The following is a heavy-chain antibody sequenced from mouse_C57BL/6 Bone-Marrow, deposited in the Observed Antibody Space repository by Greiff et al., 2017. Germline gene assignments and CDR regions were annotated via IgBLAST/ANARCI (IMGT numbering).Heavy chain of an antibody. V-gene: IGHV1-39*01. CDR1: GYSFTDYN. Sequence: VQLKESGPELVKPGASVKISCKASGYSFTDYNMNWVKQSNGKSLEWIGVINPNYGTTSYNQKFKGKATLTVDQSSSTAYMQLNSLTSEDSAVYYGARSGGLRDAMDYWGQGTSVTVSS. CDR2: INPNYGTT. D-gene: IGHD2-2*01. CDR3: ARSGGLRDAMDY. J-gene: IGHJ4*01.